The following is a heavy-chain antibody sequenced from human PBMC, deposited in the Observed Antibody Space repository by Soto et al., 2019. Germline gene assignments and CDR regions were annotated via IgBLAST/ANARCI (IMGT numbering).Heavy chain of an antibody. CDR3: ARQVAAAGGDYYGPDV. CDR2: IDSNDSYT. J-gene: IGHJ6*02. D-gene: IGHD6-13*01. V-gene: IGHV5-10-1*01. CDR1: GYSFTSYW. Sequence: GESLKISCKGSGYSFTSYWISWVRQIGWKGLEWRGRIDSNDSYTNYSPSLHGDVTISADKSISTVNLQYSSLKASTTAMYYCARQVAAAGGDYYGPDVWGQGTTVTVSS.